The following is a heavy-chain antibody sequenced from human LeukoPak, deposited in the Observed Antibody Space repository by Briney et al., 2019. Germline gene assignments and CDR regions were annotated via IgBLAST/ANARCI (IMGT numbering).Heavy chain of an antibody. D-gene: IGHD6-19*01. J-gene: IGHJ4*02. Sequence: GGSLRLSCAASGFTFSGSAMHWVRQASGKGLEWVGRIRSKANSYATAYAASVKGRFTISRDDSKNTAYLQMNSLRTEDTAVYYCTRLADSSGWYGGFDYWGQGTLVTVSS. CDR1: GFTFSGSA. V-gene: IGHV3-73*01. CDR2: IRSKANSYAT. CDR3: TRLADSSGWYGGFDY.